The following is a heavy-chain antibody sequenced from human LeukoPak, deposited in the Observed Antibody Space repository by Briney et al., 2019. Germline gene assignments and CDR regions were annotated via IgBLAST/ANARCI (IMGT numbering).Heavy chain of an antibody. J-gene: IGHJ4*02. CDR1: GFTFSNYA. CDR2: IRYDGSNK. CDR3: AKAIHSSSSGVVDY. V-gene: IGHV3-30*02. D-gene: IGHD6-6*01. Sequence: GGSLRLSCAASGFTFSNYAMHWVRQAPGKGLEWVTFIRYDGSNKYYAESVKGRFTISRDNSKNTLYLQMNSLRAEDTAVYYCAKAIHSSSSGVVDYWGQGTLATVSS.